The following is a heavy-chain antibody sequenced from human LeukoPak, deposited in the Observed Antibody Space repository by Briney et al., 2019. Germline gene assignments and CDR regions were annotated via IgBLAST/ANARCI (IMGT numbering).Heavy chain of an antibody. CDR3: ARVGCSPISCHTWFDP. CDR1: GYTFTSYD. V-gene: IGHV1-8*03. CDR2: MNPANGNT. Sequence: ASVKVSCKASGYTFTSYDMHWVRQATGQGLEWMGWMNPANGNTVYARKFQGRVTITRDISISTAYMELSSLRSEVTAVYYCARVGCSPISCHTWFDPWGQGTLVTVSS. J-gene: IGHJ5*02. D-gene: IGHD2-2*01.